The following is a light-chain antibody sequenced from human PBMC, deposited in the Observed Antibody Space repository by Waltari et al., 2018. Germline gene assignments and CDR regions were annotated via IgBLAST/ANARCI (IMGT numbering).Light chain of an antibody. V-gene: IGLV4-69*01. CDR3: QTGGHGTWV. CDR2: VNSDGSH. CDR1: SGHSRNI. J-gene: IGLJ3*02. Sequence: QLVLTQSPSASASLGASVTLTCTLSSGHSRNIIPWHQQQPEKGPRYLMQVNSDGSHSKGDEIPDRFSGSSSGAERYLTISSRQSEDEADYYCQTGGHGTWVFGGGTKLTVL.